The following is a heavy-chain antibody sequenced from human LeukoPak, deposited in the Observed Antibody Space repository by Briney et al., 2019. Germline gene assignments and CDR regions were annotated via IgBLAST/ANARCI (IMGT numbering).Heavy chain of an antibody. D-gene: IGHD2-2*01. CDR3: ARDRYCSSTSCRNAFDI. Sequence: SETLSLTCTVSGYSINSGYYWGWIRQPPGKGLEWVGSIYHSGNTYYNPSLKSRVTISVDTSKNQFSLKLSSVTAADTAVYYCARDRYCSSTSCRNAFDIWGQGTMVTVSS. CDR1: GYSINSGYY. V-gene: IGHV4-38-2*02. J-gene: IGHJ3*02. CDR2: IYHSGNT.